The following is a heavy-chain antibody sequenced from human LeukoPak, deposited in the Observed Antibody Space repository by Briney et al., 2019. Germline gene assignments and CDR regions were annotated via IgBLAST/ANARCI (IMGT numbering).Heavy chain of an antibody. V-gene: IGHV4-4*07. CDR1: GGPISSYY. D-gene: IGHD4-11*01. CDR2: IYTSGST. J-gene: IGHJ6*02. CDR3: ARASNPYYYYGMDV. Sequence: SETLSLTCTVSGGPISSYYWSWIRQPAGKGLEWIGRIYTSGSTNYNPSLKSRVTISVDTSKNQFSLKLSSVTAADTAVYYCARASNPYYYYGMDVWGQGTTVTVSS.